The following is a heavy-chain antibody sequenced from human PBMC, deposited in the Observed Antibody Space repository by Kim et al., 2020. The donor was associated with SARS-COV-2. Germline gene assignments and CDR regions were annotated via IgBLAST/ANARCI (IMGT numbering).Heavy chain of an antibody. CDR2: IYSGGST. CDR3: ARVLFGESNPNYFDY. CDR1: GFTVSSNY. Sequence: GGSLRLSCAASGFTVSSNYMSWVRQAPGKGLEWVSVIYSGGSTYYADSVKGRFTISRDNSKNTLYLQMNSLRAEDTAVYYCARVLFGESNPNYFDYWGQGTLVTVSS. V-gene: IGHV3-53*01. J-gene: IGHJ4*02. D-gene: IGHD3-10*02.